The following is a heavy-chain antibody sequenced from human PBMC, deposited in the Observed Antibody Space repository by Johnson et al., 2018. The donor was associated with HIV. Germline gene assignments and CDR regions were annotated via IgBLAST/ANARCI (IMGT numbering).Heavy chain of an antibody. Sequence: VQLVESGGGLVQPGGSLRLSCTASGINFGSYWMHWFRQAPGKGLVWVSRINTGGSTFYPDSVTGRFTISRDNSKSTLYLQMNSLRAEDTAVYHCVRGNDGSYFSDAFDIWGQGEMVTVSS. V-gene: IGHV3-74*02. J-gene: IGHJ3*02. CDR1: GINFGSYW. CDR3: VRGNDGSYFSDAFDI. D-gene: IGHD1-26*01. CDR2: INTGGST.